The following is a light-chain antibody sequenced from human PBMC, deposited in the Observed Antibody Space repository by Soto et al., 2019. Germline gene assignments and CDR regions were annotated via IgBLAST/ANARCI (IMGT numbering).Light chain of an antibody. V-gene: IGKV3-20*01. CDR1: QSVSSSY. CDR2: GAS. Sequence: EIVLTQSPGTLSLSPGERATLSCRASQSVSSSYVAWYQQKPGQAPRLLIYGASSRATGIPDRFSGSGSGTDFTLTISRLEPEDFAVYYCQQYGSSPFGQGTRLEIK. J-gene: IGKJ5*01. CDR3: QQYGSSP.